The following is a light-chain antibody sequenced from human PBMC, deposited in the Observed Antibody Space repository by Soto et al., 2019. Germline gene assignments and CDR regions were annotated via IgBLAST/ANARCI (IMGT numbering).Light chain of an antibody. J-gene: IGLJ1*01. CDR1: TGAVTTGHY. Sequence: AVVTQEPALTVAPGGTVTLTGGSSTGAVTTGHYPYWFQLKPGQVPRPLIYDTSNKFSWTPVRFSGSPLGGKAALTLSGAQPEDEADYYCMLSYRGDYVFGPGTKVTVL. CDR3: MLSYRGDYV. CDR2: DTS. V-gene: IGLV7-46*01.